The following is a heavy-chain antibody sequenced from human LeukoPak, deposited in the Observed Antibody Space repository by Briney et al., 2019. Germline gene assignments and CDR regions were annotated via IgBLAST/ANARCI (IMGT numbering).Heavy chain of an antibody. J-gene: IGHJ4*02. V-gene: IGHV4-59*08. CDR1: GXSLRSYY. CDR2: IHYSGRT. Sequence: PSETLSLTCTVSGXSLRSYYGSWIRQPPGKGLEWIGYIHYSGRTNYNPSLKSRVTISVDTSKNQFSLKLSSVTAADTAGYYCARHDYHSGGEFDYWGQGTLVTVSS. CDR3: ARHDYHSGGEFDY. D-gene: IGHD3-10*01.